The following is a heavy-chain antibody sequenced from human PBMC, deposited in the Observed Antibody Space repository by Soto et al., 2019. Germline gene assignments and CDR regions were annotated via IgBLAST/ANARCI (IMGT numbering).Heavy chain of an antibody. Sequence: GASVKVSCKASGYTFTSYGISWVRQAPGQGLEWMGWISAYNGNTNYAQKLQGRVTMTTDTSTSTAYMELRSLRSDDTAVYYCARVVTMIVVVISGMDVWGQGTTVPVSS. CDR1: GYTFTSYG. CDR3: ARVVTMIVVVISGMDV. V-gene: IGHV1-18*01. D-gene: IGHD3-22*01. J-gene: IGHJ6*02. CDR2: ISAYNGNT.